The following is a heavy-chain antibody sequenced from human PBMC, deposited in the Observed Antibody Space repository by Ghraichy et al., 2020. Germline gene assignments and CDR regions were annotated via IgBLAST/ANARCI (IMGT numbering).Heavy chain of an antibody. D-gene: IGHD6-13*01. J-gene: IGHJ5*02. CDR3: ASPRSIAAAGTGINWFAP. Sequence: GGSLRLSCAASGFTFSSYGMHWVRQAPGKGLEWVAVIWYDGSNKYYADSVKGRFTISRDNSKNTLYLQMNSLRAEDTAVYYCASPRSIAAAGTGINWFAPWAQGSLVTVSS. CDR1: GFTFSSYG. V-gene: IGHV3-33*01. CDR2: IWYDGSNK.